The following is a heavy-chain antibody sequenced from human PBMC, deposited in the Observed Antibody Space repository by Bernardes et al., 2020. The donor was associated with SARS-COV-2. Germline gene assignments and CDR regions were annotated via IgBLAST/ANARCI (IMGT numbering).Heavy chain of an antibody. J-gene: IGHJ6*02. CDR2: TSVFNGNV. CDR3: ARSGYNYFWGTHQSMDV. D-gene: IGHD3-16*01. CDR1: GYTFTSHC. V-gene: IGHV1-18*04. Sequence: ASVKVSCKASGYTFTSHCFNWVRQAPGQGLEWMGWTSVFNGNVNYAQNLQGRVTMTTDTSTSTAYMELKSLRSDDTAVYYCARSGYNYFWGTHQSMDVWGQGTTVTVSS.